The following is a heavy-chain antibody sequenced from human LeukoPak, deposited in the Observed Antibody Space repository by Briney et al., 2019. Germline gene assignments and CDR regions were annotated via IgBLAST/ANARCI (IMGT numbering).Heavy chain of an antibody. Sequence: GGSLRLSCAASGFTFSSYAMSWVRQAPGKGLECISGFSGSGGSTYYADSVKGRFTISRDNSKNTLYLQMNSLRPEDTAVYYCAKDGRRDDSSNYYTPFFDFWGQGTLVTVSS. CDR3: AKDGRRDDSSNYYTPFFDF. CDR2: FSGSGGST. V-gene: IGHV3-23*01. D-gene: IGHD3-22*01. J-gene: IGHJ4*02. CDR1: GFTFSSYA.